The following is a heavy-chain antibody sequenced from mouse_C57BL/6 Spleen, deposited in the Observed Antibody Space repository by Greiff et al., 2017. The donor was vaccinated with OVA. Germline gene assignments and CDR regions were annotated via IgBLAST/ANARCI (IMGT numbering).Heavy chain of an antibody. D-gene: IGHD2-1*01. V-gene: IGHV1-54*01. J-gene: IGHJ2*01. Sequence: SGAELVRPGTSVKVSCKASGYAFTNYLIEWVKQRPGQGLEWIGVINPGSGGTNYNEKFKGKATLTADKSSSTAYMQLSSLTSEDSAVYFCARSGNFGGYWGQGTTLTVSS. CDR3: ARSGNFGGY. CDR2: INPGSGGT. CDR1: GYAFTNYL.